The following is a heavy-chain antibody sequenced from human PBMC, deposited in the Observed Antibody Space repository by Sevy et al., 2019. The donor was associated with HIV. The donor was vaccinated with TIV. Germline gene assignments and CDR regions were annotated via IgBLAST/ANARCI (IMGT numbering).Heavy chain of an antibody. D-gene: IGHD1-26*01. Sequence: GGSLRLSCAASGFTFSRFPMHWVRQTPGKGLEYVSGINTSGRDTYYANSVKGRFTISRDNSKNALYLQMVSLRTEDMAAYYCVRGPYSGSGGSFDMWGQATMVTVSS. CDR1: GFTFSRFP. J-gene: IGHJ3*02. CDR2: INTSGRDT. CDR3: VRGPYSGSGGSFDM. V-gene: IGHV3-64*01.